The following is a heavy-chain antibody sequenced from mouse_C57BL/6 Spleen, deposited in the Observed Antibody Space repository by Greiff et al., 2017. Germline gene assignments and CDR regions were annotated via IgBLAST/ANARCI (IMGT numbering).Heavy chain of an antibody. D-gene: IGHD1-1*01. CDR3: ARLGYYGSRRYFDV. CDR1: GYTFTSYG. CDR2: IYPRSGNT. V-gene: IGHV1-81*01. Sequence: VQLQQSGAELARPGASVKLSCKASGYTFTSYGISWVKQRTGQGLEWIGEIYPRSGNTYYNEKFKGKATLTADKSSSTAYMELRSLTSEDSAVYFCARLGYYGSRRYFDVWGTGTTVTVSS. J-gene: IGHJ1*03.